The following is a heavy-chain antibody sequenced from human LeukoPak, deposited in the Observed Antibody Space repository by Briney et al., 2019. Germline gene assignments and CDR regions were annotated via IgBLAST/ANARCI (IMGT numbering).Heavy chain of an antibody. D-gene: IGHD3-22*01. Sequence: GGSLRLSCAASGFTVSGNYMSWFRQAPGKGLECVAVIYSGGDTYYADTVKGRFTISRDKSKNGLYLQMNSLRAEDTAVYYCARDWDDGRAERPAWGQGTLVTVSS. J-gene: IGHJ5*02. V-gene: IGHV3-53*01. CDR1: GFTVSGNY. CDR3: ARDWDDGRAERPA. CDR2: IYSGGDT.